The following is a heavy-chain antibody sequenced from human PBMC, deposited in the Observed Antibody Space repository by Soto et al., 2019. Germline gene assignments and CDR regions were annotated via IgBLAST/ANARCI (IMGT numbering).Heavy chain of an antibody. V-gene: IGHV1-3*01. D-gene: IGHD4-17*01. CDR2: INAGNGNT. CDR3: PRAGTVTRYFQH. CDR1: GYTFTSYA. Sequence: GASVKVSCKASGYTFTSYAMHWVRQAPGQRLEWMGWINAGNGNTKYSQKFQGRVTITRDTSASTAYMELSSLRSEDTAVYYSPRAGTVTRYFQHWGQGTLVTVSS. J-gene: IGHJ1*01.